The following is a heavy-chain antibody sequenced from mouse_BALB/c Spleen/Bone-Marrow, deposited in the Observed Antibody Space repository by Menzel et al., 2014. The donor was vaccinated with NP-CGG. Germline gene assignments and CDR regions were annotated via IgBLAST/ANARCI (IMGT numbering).Heavy chain of an antibody. Sequence: EVQVVESGGGLVQPGGSRELSCAASGFTFSSFGMHWVRQAPEKGLEWVAYISSGSSTIYYGDTVMGRFTISRDNPKNTLFLQMTSLRSEDTATYYCVRSGSSSGYFDYWGQGTTLTVSS. CDR3: VRSGSSSGYFDY. CDR1: GFTFSSFG. CDR2: ISSGSSTI. V-gene: IGHV5-17*02. J-gene: IGHJ2*01. D-gene: IGHD1-1*01.